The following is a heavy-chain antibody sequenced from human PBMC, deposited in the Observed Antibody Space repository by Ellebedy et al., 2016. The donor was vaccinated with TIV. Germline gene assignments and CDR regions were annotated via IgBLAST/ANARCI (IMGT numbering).Heavy chain of an antibody. CDR2: IYHTGTT. Sequence: MPGGSLRFSCSISGGSVDTYFWSWVRQSPEKGLEWIGHIYHTGTTNYNPSLESRVTISLDTSRRQFSLRLSSVTAADTAVYFCARGPSSPFYGMDVWGQGTTVTVSS. V-gene: IGHV4-59*02. CDR1: GGSVDTYF. J-gene: IGHJ6*02. CDR3: ARGPSSPFYGMDV.